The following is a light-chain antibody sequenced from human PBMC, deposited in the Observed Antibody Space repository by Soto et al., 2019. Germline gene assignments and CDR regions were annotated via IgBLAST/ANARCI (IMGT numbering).Light chain of an antibody. V-gene: IGKV3-20*01. J-gene: IGKJ2*02. Sequence: EIVLTQSPGTLSLSPGERATLSCRASQSVISNYLAWYQQKPGQAPRLLIYDSSSRAAGIPDRFSGSGSGTDFTLTISGLEPEYFAVYLGKQYGSLPCTFGQGPTWISN. CDR1: QSVISNY. CDR2: DSS. CDR3: KQYGSLPCT.